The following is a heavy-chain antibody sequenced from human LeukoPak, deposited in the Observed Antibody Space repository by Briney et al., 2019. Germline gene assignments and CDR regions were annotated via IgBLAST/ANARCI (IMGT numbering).Heavy chain of an antibody. J-gene: IGHJ2*01. Sequence: PSETLSLTCAVSGGSISSGGYSWSWIRQPPGKGLEWIGYIYHSGSTYYNPSLKSRVTISVDRSKNQFSLKLSSVTAADTAVYYCARSPRTLWYFDLWGRGTLVTVSS. CDR2: IYHSGST. CDR1: GGSISSGGYS. V-gene: IGHV4-30-2*01. D-gene: IGHD3/OR15-3a*01. CDR3: ARSPRTLWYFDL.